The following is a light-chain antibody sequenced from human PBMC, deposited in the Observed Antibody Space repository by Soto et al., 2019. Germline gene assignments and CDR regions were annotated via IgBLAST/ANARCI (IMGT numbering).Light chain of an antibody. Sequence: EIVMTQSPATLSVSPGERATLSCRASQSVSSNLAWYQKKPGQAPRLLIYGASTRATGIPTRFSGSGSGTDFTLTNSSLQSEDFAVYYCQQYNNWWTFGQGTRVEIK. CDR2: GAS. J-gene: IGKJ1*01. CDR1: QSVSSN. CDR3: QQYNNWWT. V-gene: IGKV3-15*01.